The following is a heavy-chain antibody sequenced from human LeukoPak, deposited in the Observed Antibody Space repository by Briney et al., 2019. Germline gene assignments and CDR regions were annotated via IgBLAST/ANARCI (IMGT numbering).Heavy chain of an antibody. J-gene: IGHJ4*02. D-gene: IGHD3-22*01. CDR1: GFIFSSYS. V-gene: IGHV3-48*02. CDR3: ARDRSSSGYYPFDY. CDR2: ISTTGSTI. Sequence: GGSLRLSCAAPGFIFSSYSMNWVRQAPGKGLEWVSYISTTGSTIYYADSVKGRFTISRDNAENSLYLQMNSLRDEDTAVYYCARDRSSSGYYPFDYWGQGTLVTVSS.